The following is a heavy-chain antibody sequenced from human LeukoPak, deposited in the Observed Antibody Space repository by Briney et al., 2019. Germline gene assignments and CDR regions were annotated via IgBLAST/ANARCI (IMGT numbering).Heavy chain of an antibody. Sequence: GWISAYNGDTNYVQNFQGRVTMTTDTSTSTAYMELRSLRSDDTAVYYCARAALDSKFAFDIWGQGTMVTVSS. V-gene: IGHV1-18*01. J-gene: IGHJ3*02. CDR3: ARAALDSKFAFDI. CDR2: ISAYNGDT.